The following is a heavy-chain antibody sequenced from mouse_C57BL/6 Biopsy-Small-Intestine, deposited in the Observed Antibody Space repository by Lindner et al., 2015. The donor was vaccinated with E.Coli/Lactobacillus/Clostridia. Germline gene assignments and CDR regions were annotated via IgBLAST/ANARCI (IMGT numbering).Heavy chain of an antibody. Sequence: SVKVSCKASSYTFTSYGISWVRQAPGQGLQWMGWINAHNGNTNYAQKFQGRVTMTTDTSTSTAYMELRSLRSDDTALYYCANDLGYCSGAACQGGGAWGQGTLVTVSS. V-gene: IGHV1-74*01. D-gene: IGHD1-3*01. CDR3: ANDLGYCSGAACQGGGA. CDR2: INAHNGNT. CDR1: SYTFTSYG. J-gene: IGHJ4*01.